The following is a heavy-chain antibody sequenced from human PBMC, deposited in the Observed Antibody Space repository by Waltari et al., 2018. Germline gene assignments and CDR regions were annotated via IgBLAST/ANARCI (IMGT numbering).Heavy chain of an antibody. J-gene: IGHJ5*02. D-gene: IGHD3-22*01. CDR1: GYNFSHYW. Sequence: EVRLVQSGAEVKKPGESLTISCQASGYNFSHYWISWVRHLPGKGLEWMGKIDPADAGTNYSPSFQGHVSISADKSSSTASLHWSSLKASDSATYYCARENYYDSSGFSVSWGQGTLVTVSS. CDR2: IDPADAGT. V-gene: IGHV5-10-1*03. CDR3: ARENYYDSSGFSVS.